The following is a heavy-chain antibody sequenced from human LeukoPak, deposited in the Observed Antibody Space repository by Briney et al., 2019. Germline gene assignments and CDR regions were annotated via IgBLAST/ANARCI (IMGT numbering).Heavy chain of an antibody. Sequence: SETLSLTCTVSGGSILSTSFSWGWIRQSPGKGLEWIGALSYTGSAYYNPSLKSHVTISVDTSKNQVSLTMSPVTAADTAVYFCARHVVAAHVPWLGEFYTDYFYMDVWGTGTTVIVSS. J-gene: IGHJ6*03. V-gene: IGHV4-39*01. CDR2: LSYTGSA. D-gene: IGHD3-10*01. CDR1: GGSILSTSFS. CDR3: ARHVVAAHVPWLGEFYTDYFYMDV.